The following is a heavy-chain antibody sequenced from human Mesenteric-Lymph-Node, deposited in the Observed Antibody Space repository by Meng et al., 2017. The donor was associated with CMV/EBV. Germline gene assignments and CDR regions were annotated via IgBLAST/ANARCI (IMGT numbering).Heavy chain of an antibody. J-gene: IGHJ5*02. CDR3: ARIPPVAVAGTTGSP. CDR1: GFTVSANY. D-gene: IGHD6-13*01. Sequence: GESLKISCAASGFTVSANYMSWVRQAPGKGLEWVSYISSSGSVIYYADSVKGRFTLSRDNAKNSLYLQMNSLRAEDTAVYYCARIPPVAVAGTTGSPWGQGTLVTVSS. V-gene: IGHV3-11*04. CDR2: ISSSGSVI.